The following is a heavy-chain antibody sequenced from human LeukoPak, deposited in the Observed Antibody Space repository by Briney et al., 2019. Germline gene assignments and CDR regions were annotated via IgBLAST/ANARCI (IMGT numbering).Heavy chain of an antibody. CDR3: ARLSVAAAGTGWFDP. CDR2: IYYSGST. V-gene: IGHV4-39*01. D-gene: IGHD6-13*01. CDR1: GGSISSSSYY. Sequence: PSETLSLTCTVSGGSISSSSYYWGWIRQPPGKGLEWIGSIYYSGSTYYNPSLKSRVTISVDTSKNPFSLKLSSVTAADTAVYYCARLSVAAAGTGWFDPWGQGTLVTVSS. J-gene: IGHJ5*02.